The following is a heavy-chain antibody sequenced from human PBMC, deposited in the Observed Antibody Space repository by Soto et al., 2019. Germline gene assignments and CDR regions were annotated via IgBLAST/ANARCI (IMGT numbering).Heavy chain of an antibody. CDR3: AKGAWPRTSYVPFDY. CDR1: GFTFSSYA. CDR2: ISGSGGST. V-gene: IGHV3-23*01. D-gene: IGHD3-16*01. Sequence: GGSLRLSCAASGFTFSSYAMTWVRQAPGKGLEWVSVISGSGGSTYYADSVKGRFTISRDNSYNTLYLQMNSLRAEDTAVYYCAKGAWPRTSYVPFDYWGQGTLVIVSS. J-gene: IGHJ4*02.